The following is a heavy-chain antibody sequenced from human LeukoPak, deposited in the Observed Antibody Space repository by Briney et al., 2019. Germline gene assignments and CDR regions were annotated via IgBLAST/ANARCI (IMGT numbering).Heavy chain of an antibody. Sequence: GGSLRLSCAASGFTFSNYWMTWVRQAPGKGLEWVANIKQDESEKYYLDSVKGRFTISRDNAKKPLFLQMNSLRAEDTAVYYCARSTPSLDSWGQGALVTVSS. CDR2: IKQDESEK. J-gene: IGHJ4*02. CDR3: ARSTPSLDS. D-gene: IGHD5/OR15-5a*01. V-gene: IGHV3-7*01. CDR1: GFTFSNYW.